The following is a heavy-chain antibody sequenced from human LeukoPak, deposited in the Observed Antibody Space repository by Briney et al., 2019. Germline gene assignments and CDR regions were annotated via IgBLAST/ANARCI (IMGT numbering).Heavy chain of an antibody. J-gene: IGHJ5*02. CDR2: IYRSATT. V-gene: IGHV4-38-2*02. CDR3: AREWATYHNWYDP. D-gene: IGHD1-26*01. CDR1: GYTVETGYY. Sequence: TSETLSLTCTVSGYTVETGYYWAWLRQPPGKGLEWIGSIYRSATTYYNPSLKSRVLISMDMSKNEVSPSLTSVTAADTAVYYCAREWATYHNWYDPWGQGTLVIVSS.